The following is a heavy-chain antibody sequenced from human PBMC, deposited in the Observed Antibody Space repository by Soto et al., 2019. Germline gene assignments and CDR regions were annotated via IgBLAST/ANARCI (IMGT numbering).Heavy chain of an antibody. V-gene: IGHV1-69*19. J-gene: IGHJ6*02. CDR1: GGTLSNSA. CDR2: IIPVFGIV. Sequence: QLQLAQSGADVKKAGSSVKVSCKASGGTLSNSAFSWVRQAPGQGLEWMGGIIPVFGIVNYAQKVQDRVTITDDESTSTTNLELRSLRYEDTIFYFCATGSIEAVGSRAYYGMDVWGQGTTVTV. CDR3: ATGSIEAVGSRAYYGMDV. D-gene: IGHD6-25*01.